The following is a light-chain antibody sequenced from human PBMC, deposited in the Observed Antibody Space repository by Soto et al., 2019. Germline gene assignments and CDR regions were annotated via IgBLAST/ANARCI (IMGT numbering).Light chain of an antibody. V-gene: IGLV1-44*01. CDR2: SNN. Sequence: QSVLTQPPSASGTPGQRVTISCSGSSSNIGNNSVNWYQQLPGTAPKLLIYSNNQRPSGVPDRFSGSKSGTSASLAISGLQSEDEAYYYCAAWDDSLNGRVVFGGGTKLTVL. J-gene: IGLJ2*01. CDR1: SSNIGNNS. CDR3: AAWDDSLNGRVV.